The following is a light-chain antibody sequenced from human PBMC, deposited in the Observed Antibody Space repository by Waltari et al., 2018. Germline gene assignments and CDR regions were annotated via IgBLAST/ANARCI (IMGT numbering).Light chain of an antibody. CDR2: ENT. Sequence: QSVLTQPPSVSAAPGQRVTISCSGGSPTIGNDYVSWYRQFPGTAPKLLIYENTERPAGIPGRFSGSKSGTSATLDITGLQAGDEADYYCGTWDGSLSGAVFGGGTHLTVL. V-gene: IGLV1-51*02. CDR3: GTWDGSLSGAV. J-gene: IGLJ7*01. CDR1: SPTIGNDY.